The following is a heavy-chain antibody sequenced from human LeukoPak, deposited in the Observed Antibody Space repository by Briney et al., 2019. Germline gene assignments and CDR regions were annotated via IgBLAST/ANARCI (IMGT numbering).Heavy chain of an antibody. V-gene: IGHV1-69*05. D-gene: IGHD5-12*01. CDR2: IIPIFGTA. J-gene: IGHJ4*02. CDR3: AMIRGYSGYDNDY. Sequence: SVKVSCKASGGTFSSYAISWVRQAPGQGLEWMGGIIPIFGTANYAQKFQGRVTITTDESTSTAYMELSSLRSEDTAVYYCAMIRGYSGYDNDYWGQGTLVTVSS. CDR1: GGTFSSYA.